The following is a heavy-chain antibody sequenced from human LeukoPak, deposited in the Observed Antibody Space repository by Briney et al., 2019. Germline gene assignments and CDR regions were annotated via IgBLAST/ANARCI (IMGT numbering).Heavy chain of an antibody. V-gene: IGHV3-30*01. CDR2: ISYDGSNK. J-gene: IGHJ4*02. Sequence: PGRSLRLSCAASGFTFSSYAMHWVRQAPGKGLEWVAVISYDGSNKHYADSVKGRFTISRDNSKNTLYLQMNSLRAEDTAVYYCARGITRLDYYFDYWGQGTLVTVSS. CDR1: GFTFSSYA. D-gene: IGHD1-14*01. CDR3: ARGITRLDYYFDY.